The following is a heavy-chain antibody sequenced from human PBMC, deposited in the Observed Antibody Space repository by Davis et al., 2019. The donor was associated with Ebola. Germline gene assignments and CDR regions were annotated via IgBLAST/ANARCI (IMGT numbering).Heavy chain of an antibody. CDR2: ISYDGSNK. Sequence: PGGSLRLSCAASGFTFSSYGMHWVRQAPGKGLEWVAVISYDGSNKYYADSVKGRFTISRDNSKNTLYLQMNSLRAEDTAVYYCAKSHPGFRLGYGMDVWGQGTTVTVSS. J-gene: IGHJ6*02. CDR1: GFTFSSYG. CDR3: AKSHPGFRLGYGMDV. V-gene: IGHV3-30*18. D-gene: IGHD3-10*01.